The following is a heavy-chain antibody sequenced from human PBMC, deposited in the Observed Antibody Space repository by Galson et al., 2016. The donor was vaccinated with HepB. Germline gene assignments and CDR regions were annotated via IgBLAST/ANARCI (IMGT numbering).Heavy chain of an antibody. Sequence: SVKVSCKASGYTFTTYYIHWVRQAPGQGLGWMGIINPSGGTASHALKFQGRVTMIRDTSTSTVYMELSSLTSEDTAVYYCAREGSAGAIVPGDFWGQGTLVTVSS. CDR3: AREGSAGAIVPGDF. CDR1: GYTFTTYY. V-gene: IGHV1-46*01. J-gene: IGHJ4*02. D-gene: IGHD2-2*01. CDR2: INPSGGTA.